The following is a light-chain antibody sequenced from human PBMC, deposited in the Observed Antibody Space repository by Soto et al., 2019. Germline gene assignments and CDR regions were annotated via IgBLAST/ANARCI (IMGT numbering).Light chain of an antibody. V-gene: IGKV1-39*01. CDR1: QSIRTY. CDR3: QQSYSTTRT. CDR2: AAS. J-gene: IGKJ1*01. Sequence: DIQMTQSPSALSVSGGDRVTITCRALQSIRTYLNWYQHNPGKAPKLLIYAASSLQRGVPSRFSGSGSGTDFTLAISSLQPDDFATYYCQQSYSTTRTFGHGTRVEI.